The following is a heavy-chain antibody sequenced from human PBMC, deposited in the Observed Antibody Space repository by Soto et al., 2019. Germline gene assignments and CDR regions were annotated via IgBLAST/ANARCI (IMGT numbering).Heavy chain of an antibody. Sequence: QLQLQESGPGLVKPSETLSLTCTVSGGSISSSSYYWGWIRQPPGKGLEWIGSIYYSGSTYYNPSLKSRVTISVDTSKNQFSLKLSSVTAADTAVYYCAVRSSGYDWGFVDYWGQGTLVTVSS. J-gene: IGHJ4*02. D-gene: IGHD5-12*01. V-gene: IGHV4-39*01. CDR3: AVRSSGYDWGFVDY. CDR2: IYYSGST. CDR1: GGSISSSSYY.